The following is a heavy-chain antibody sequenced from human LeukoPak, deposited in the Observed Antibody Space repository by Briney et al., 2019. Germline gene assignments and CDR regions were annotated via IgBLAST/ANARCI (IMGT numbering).Heavy chain of an antibody. CDR3: ARDRAVAGFRFDY. D-gene: IGHD6-19*01. CDR2: INPNSGGT. J-gene: IGHJ4*02. CDR1: GYTFTGYY. V-gene: IGHV1-2*05. Sequence: GASVKVSCKASGYTFTGYYMHWVRQAPGQGLEWMGRINPNSGGTNYAQKFQGRVTMTRDTSISTAYMELSSLRSEDTVVYFCARDRAVAGFRFDYWGQGTLVTVSS.